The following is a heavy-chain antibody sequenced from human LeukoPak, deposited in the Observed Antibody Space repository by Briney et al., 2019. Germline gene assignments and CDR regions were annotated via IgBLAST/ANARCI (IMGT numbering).Heavy chain of an antibody. V-gene: IGHV1-46*01. CDR3: ARVWGEDIVARPYYFDY. CDR1: GYTFTSYY. J-gene: IGHJ4*02. D-gene: IGHD5-12*01. Sequence: KPGASVKVSCKASGYTFTSYYMHWVRQAPGQGLEWMGIINPSGGSTSYAQKFQGRVTMTRDTSTSTVYVELSSLRSEDTAVYYCARVWGEDIVARPYYFDYWGQGTLVTVSS. CDR2: INPSGGST.